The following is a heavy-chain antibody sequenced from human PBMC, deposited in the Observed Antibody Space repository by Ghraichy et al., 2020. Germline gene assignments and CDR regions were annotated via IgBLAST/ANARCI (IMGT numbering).Heavy chain of an antibody. CDR1: GGSISSYY. D-gene: IGHD3-3*01. J-gene: IGHJ6*02. CDR3: AGSAKNGDDFWSGYTLYYYYGMDV. CDR2: IYYSGST. Sequence: SETLSLTCTVSGGSISSYYWSWIRQPPGKGLEWIGYIYYSGSTNYNPSLMSRVTITLETSKNQFSLQLRSVTAADTAVYYCAGSAKNGDDFWSGYTLYYYYGMDVWGQGTTVTVSS. V-gene: IGHV4-59*01.